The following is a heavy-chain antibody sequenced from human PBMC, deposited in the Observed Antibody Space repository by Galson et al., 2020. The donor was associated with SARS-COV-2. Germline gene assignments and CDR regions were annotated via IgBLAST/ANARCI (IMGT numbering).Heavy chain of an antibody. J-gene: IGHJ4*02. D-gene: IGHD1-1*01. CDR1: GFTFSSYA. CDR3: ARELERLFDY. Sequence: GGSLRLSCAASGFTFSSYAMHWVRQAPGKGLEWVAVISYDGRNKYYADSVKGRFTISRGNSKNTLYLQMNSLRTEDTAVYYCARELERLFDYWGQGTLVTVSS. V-gene: IGHV3-30*04. CDR2: ISYDGRNK.